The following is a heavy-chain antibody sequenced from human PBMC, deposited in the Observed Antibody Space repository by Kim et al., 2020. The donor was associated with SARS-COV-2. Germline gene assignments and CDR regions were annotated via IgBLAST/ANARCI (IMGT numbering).Heavy chain of an antibody. CDR3: AREGVYPGGYYRGHYYGMDV. J-gene: IGHJ6*02. V-gene: IGHV4-34*01. CDR1: GGSFSGYY. Sequence: SETLSLTCAVYGGSFSGYYWSWIRQPPGKGLEWIGEINHSGSTNYNPSLKSRVTISVDTSKNQFSLKLSSVTAADTAVYYCAREGVYPGGYYRGHYYGMDVWGQGTTVTVSS. D-gene: IGHD1-26*01. CDR2: INHSGST.